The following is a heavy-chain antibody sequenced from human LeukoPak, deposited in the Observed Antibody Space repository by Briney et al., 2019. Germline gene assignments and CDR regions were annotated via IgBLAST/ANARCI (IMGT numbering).Heavy chain of an antibody. Sequence: ASVKVSCKASGYTFTGYYMHWVRQAPGQGLEWMGWINPNSGGTNYAQKFQGRVTMTRDTSISTAYMELSRLRSDDTAVYYCARGAARVYYYYMDVWGKGTTVTISS. CDR2: INPNSGGT. V-gene: IGHV1-2*02. J-gene: IGHJ6*03. CDR1: GYTFTGYY. CDR3: ARGAARVYYYYMDV. D-gene: IGHD2-15*01.